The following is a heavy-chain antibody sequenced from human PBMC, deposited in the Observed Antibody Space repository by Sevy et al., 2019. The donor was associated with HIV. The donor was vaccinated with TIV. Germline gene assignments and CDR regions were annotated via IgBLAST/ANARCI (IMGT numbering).Heavy chain of an antibody. CDR2: INTNTGNP. CDR3: ARELGPFDY. D-gene: IGHD7-27*01. Sequence: ASVKVSCKASGYTFTSYGINCVRQAPGQGLEWMGWINTNTGNPTYVQGFTGRFVFSLDTYVSTAYLQISSLKAEDTAVYYCARELGPFDYWGQGTLVTVSS. J-gene: IGHJ4*02. CDR1: GYTFTSYG. V-gene: IGHV7-4-1*02.